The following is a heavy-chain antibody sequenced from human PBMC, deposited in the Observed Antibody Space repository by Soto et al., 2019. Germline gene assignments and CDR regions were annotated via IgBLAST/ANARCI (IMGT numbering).Heavy chain of an antibody. Sequence: PSEDPALTCTVSGGSISSGGYYWSWIRQHPGKGLEWIGYIYYSGSTYYNPSLKSRVTISVDTPKNQFSLKLSSVTAADTAVYYCARDCISTSCYAGFDYWGQGTLVTVSS. CDR1: GGSISSGGYY. CDR2: IYYSGST. V-gene: IGHV4-31*03. J-gene: IGHJ4*02. D-gene: IGHD2-2*01. CDR3: ARDCISTSCYAGFDY.